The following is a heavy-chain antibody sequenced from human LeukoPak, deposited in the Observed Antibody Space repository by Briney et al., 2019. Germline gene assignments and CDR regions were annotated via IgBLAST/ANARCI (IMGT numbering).Heavy chain of an antibody. J-gene: IGHJ3*02. CDR1: GFTFSSYG. Sequence: GGSLRLSCAASGFTFSSYGMHWVRPAPGKGLEWVEVIWYDGSNKYYADSVKGRFTISRDNSKNTLYLRMNSLRAEDTAVYYCASIHDSSGLRAFDIWGQGTMVTVSS. D-gene: IGHD3-22*01. V-gene: IGHV3-33*01. CDR2: IWYDGSNK. CDR3: ASIHDSSGLRAFDI.